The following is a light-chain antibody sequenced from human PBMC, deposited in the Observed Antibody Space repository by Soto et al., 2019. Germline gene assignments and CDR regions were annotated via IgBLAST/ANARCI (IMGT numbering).Light chain of an antibody. CDR1: QSISSW. V-gene: IGKV1-5*01. J-gene: IGKJ2*01. Sequence: DIQMTQSPSTLSASVGDRVTITCRASQSISSWLAWYQQKPGKAPKLLIYDASSLESGVPSRFSGSGSGTEYTLTISSLQPDDFATYYCQQYNSYLMYTFGHGTKLEIK. CDR3: QQYNSYLMYT. CDR2: DAS.